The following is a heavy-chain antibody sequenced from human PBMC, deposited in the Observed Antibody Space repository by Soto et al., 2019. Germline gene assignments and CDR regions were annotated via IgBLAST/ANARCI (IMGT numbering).Heavy chain of an antibody. J-gene: IGHJ4*02. CDR1: GFTFSSYG. Sequence: GGSLRLSCAASGFTFSSYGIHWVRQAPGKGLEWVAVIWYDGSNKYYADSVKGRFTISRDNSKNTLYLQMNSLRAEDTAVYYCARVDCSGGICYFDYWGQGTLVTVSS. D-gene: IGHD2-15*01. V-gene: IGHV3-33*01. CDR3: ARVDCSGGICYFDY. CDR2: IWYDGSNK.